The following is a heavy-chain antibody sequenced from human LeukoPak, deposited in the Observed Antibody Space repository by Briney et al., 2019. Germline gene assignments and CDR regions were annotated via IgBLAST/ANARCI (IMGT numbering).Heavy chain of an antibody. Sequence: SETLSLTGTVSGDSISSYYWSWIRQPPGKELEWIGYIYDSGKTNYNASLISRVTISVDTSKNQFSLKLTSVTPADTAVYYCARGGGTLDYWGQGTLVTVSS. CDR2: IYDSGKT. D-gene: IGHD3-16*01. CDR3: ARGGGTLDY. V-gene: IGHV4-59*01. CDR1: GDSISSYY. J-gene: IGHJ4*02.